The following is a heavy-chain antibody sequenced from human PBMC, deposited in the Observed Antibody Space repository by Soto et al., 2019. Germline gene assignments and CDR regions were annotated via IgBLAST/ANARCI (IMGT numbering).Heavy chain of an antibody. D-gene: IGHD2-15*01. V-gene: IGHV3-7*03. CDR1: GFTFSTFW. CDR3: TKHRGGPPDYFAMDV. J-gene: IGHJ6*02. Sequence: GGSLRLSCAASGFTFSTFWMTWVRQAPGKGPEWVANITHAGSTRYYVDSVEGRFTISRDKSENTLYLQMNGLRPEDTAVYYCTKHRGGPPDYFAMDVWGQGTTVTVSS. CDR2: ITHAGSTR.